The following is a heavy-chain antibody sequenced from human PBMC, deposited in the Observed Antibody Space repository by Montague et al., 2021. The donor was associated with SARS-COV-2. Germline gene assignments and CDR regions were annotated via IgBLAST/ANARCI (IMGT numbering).Heavy chain of an antibody. CDR2: VSFSGDT. CDR3: ARDRSYDSSGYPFPQSFFDY. Sequence: SETLSLTCSVYGGSISTYYWSRIGQPPGKGLERIGYVSFSGDTIYNPSLKGRVTISVDTSKHQFSLGLSSVTAADTAVYYCARDRSYDSSGYPFPQSFFDYWGQGALVTVSS. V-gene: IGHV4-59*13. J-gene: IGHJ4*02. CDR1: GGSISTYY. D-gene: IGHD3-22*01.